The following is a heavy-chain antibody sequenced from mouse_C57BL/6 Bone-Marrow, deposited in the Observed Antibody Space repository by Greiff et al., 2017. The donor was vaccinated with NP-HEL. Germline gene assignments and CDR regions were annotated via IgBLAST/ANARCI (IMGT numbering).Heavy chain of an antibody. J-gene: IGHJ1*03. D-gene: IGHD2-3*01. CDR3: ARGGYDGYYRYFEV. Sequence: VQLKQSGPELVKPGASVKISCKASGYAFSSSWMNWVKQRPGKGLEWIGRIYPGDGDTNYTGKFKGQATLTADKSSSTAYMQLSSLTSEDSAVYFGARGGYDGYYRYFEVWGTGTTVTVSS. V-gene: IGHV1-82*01. CDR2: IYPGDGDT. CDR1: GYAFSSSW.